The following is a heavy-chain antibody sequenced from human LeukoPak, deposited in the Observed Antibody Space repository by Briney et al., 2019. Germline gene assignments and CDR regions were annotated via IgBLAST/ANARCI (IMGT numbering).Heavy chain of an antibody. D-gene: IGHD5-18*01. CDR3: AKDNTYGSDDY. J-gene: IGHJ4*02. Sequence: PGGSLRLSCEASGFTFNTYSMNWARQAPGKGLEWVSSIDSSGGYMFYADSVKGRFIISRDNAKDSLYLQMNSLRAEDTSVYYCAKDNTYGSDDYWGQGTLVTVSS. V-gene: IGHV3-21*04. CDR2: IDSSGGYM. CDR1: GFTFNTYS.